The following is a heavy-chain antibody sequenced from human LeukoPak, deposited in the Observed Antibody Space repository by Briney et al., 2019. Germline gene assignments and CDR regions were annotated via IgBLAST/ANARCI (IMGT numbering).Heavy chain of an antibody. J-gene: IGHJ4*02. Sequence: ASVKVSCKASGYTFTSYFMHWVRQAPGQGLEWMGWISPNSGGTKYAQKFQGRVTLTRDTSISTAYMELSRLRSDDTAVYYCARESGLGGYPIDYWGQGTLVTVSS. V-gene: IGHV1-2*02. CDR2: ISPNSGGT. CDR1: GYTFTSYF. CDR3: ARESGLGGYPIDY. D-gene: IGHD3-10*01.